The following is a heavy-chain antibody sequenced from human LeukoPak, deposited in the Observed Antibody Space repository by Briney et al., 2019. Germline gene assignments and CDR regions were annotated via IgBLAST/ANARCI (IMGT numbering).Heavy chain of an antibody. CDR1: GGTFSSYA. CDR3: ARARQGAAAEGY. CDR2: IIPILGIA. V-gene: IGHV1-69*04. Sequence: ASVKVSCKASGGTFSSYAISWVRQAPGQGLEWMGRIIPILGIANYAQKFQARVTITADKSTSTAYMELSSLRSEDTAVYYCARARQGAAAEGYWGQGTLVTVSS. D-gene: IGHD6-13*01. J-gene: IGHJ4*02.